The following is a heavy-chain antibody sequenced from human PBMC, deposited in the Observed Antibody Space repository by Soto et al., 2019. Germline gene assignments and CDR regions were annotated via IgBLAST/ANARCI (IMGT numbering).Heavy chain of an antibody. CDR2: IRYGGATSGTT. Sequence: QVQLQESGPRLVKPSETLTLKCTVSGGSVSSDKYLWGWIRQPPGKGLEWVASIRYGGATSGTTFYTPSLGGRLTISLDTSADQVSLRLTSVTATDTAVYSCARHDDHRSPPLGFHIWGQGTLVTVSS. CDR3: ARHDDHRSPPLGFHI. J-gene: IGHJ3*02. CDR1: GGSVSSDKYL. V-gene: IGHV4-39*01. D-gene: IGHD3-10*01.